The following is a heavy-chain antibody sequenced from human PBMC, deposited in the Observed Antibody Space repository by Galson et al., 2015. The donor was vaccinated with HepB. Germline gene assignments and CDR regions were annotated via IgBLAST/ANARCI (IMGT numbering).Heavy chain of an antibody. V-gene: IGHV3-7*01. Sequence: SLRLSCAASGFTFSSYWMSWVRQAPGKGLEWVANIKQDGSEKYYVDSVKGRFTISRDNAKNSLYLQMNSLRAEDTAVYYCAREWGKDFWSGYYGGMYPTDYWGQGTLVTVSS. CDR1: GFTFSSYW. CDR3: AREWGKDFWSGYYGGMYPTDY. CDR2: IKQDGSEK. J-gene: IGHJ4*02. D-gene: IGHD3-3*01.